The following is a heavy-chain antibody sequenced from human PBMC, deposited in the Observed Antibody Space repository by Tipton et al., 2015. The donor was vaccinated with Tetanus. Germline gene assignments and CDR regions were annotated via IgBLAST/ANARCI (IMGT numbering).Heavy chain of an antibody. D-gene: IGHD3-10*01. CDR3: ARQRMHQTPRESGDDY. Sequence: TLSLTCAVYGGSLSRYYWTWIRQPPGKGLEWIGEVDDSGSTNYSPSLKSRVTISLDTSRNEFSLTLSSVTAADTGVYYCARQRMHQTPRESGDDYWGQGTLVTVSS. V-gene: IGHV4-34*01. CDR2: VDDSGST. CDR1: GGSLSRYY. J-gene: IGHJ4*02.